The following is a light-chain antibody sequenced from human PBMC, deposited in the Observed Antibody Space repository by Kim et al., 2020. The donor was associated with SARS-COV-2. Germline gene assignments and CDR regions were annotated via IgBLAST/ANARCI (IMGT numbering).Light chain of an antibody. Sequence: PGKTAMVTCGGNNIGSKSVHWYQQKPGQAPVLVIYYDSDRPSGIPERFSGSNSGNTATLTISRVEAGDEADYYCQVWDSSSDHHYVFGTGTKVTVL. J-gene: IGLJ1*01. V-gene: IGLV3-21*04. CDR3: QVWDSSSDHHYV. CDR1: NIGSKS. CDR2: YDS.